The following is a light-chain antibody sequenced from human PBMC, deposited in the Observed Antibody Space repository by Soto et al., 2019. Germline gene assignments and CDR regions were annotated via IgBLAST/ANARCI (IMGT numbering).Light chain of an antibody. CDR1: SSDVGGYNY. J-gene: IGLJ3*02. CDR3: SSYTSSSTWV. Sequence: QSALTQPASVSGSPGQSITISCTGTSSDVGGYNYVSWYQQHPGKAPKLMIYDVSNRPSGVSNRFSGSKSGNTASLTISGLPAEDADDYYCSSYTSSSTWVFGGGTKLTVL. CDR2: DVS. V-gene: IGLV2-14*01.